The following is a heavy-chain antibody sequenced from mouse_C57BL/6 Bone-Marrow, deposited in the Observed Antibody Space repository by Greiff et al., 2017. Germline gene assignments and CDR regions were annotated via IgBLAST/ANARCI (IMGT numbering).Heavy chain of an antibody. Sequence: QVQLQQSGPELVKPGASVKISCKASGYAFSSSWMNWVKQRPGKGLEWIGRIYPGDGDTNYNGKFKGKATLTADKSSSTAYMQLSSLTSEDSAVYFCAIYDYDAGDYWGQGTTLTVSS. V-gene: IGHV1-82*01. J-gene: IGHJ2*01. CDR3: AIYDYDAGDY. CDR2: IYPGDGDT. D-gene: IGHD2-4*01. CDR1: GYAFSSSW.